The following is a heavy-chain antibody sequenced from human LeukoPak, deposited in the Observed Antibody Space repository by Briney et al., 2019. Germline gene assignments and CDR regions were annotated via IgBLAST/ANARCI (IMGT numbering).Heavy chain of an antibody. CDR1: GFTFTNYA. Sequence: GGSLRLSCAASGFTFTNYAMSWVRQAPGKGLEWVSAISGSGGNTYYADSVKGRFTISRDNSRNTLYLQMHSLRAEDTAVYFCARLSMIVVGGVVSDAFDLWGQGTMVTVSS. CDR3: ARLSMIVVGGVVSDAFDL. D-gene: IGHD3-22*01. CDR2: ISGSGGNT. V-gene: IGHV3-23*01. J-gene: IGHJ3*01.